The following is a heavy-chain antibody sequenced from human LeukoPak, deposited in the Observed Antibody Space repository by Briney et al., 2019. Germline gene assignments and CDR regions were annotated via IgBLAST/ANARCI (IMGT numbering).Heavy chain of an antibody. D-gene: IGHD2-2*01. CDR3: ARLSYAWGNFDY. Sequence: SETLSLTCAVYGGSFSGYYWSWIRQPPGKGLEWIGEINHSGSTNYNPSLKSRVTISVDTSKNQFSLKLSSVTAADTAVYYCARLSYAWGNFDYWGQGTLVTVSS. J-gene: IGHJ4*02. CDR1: GGSFSGYY. V-gene: IGHV4-34*01. CDR2: INHSGST.